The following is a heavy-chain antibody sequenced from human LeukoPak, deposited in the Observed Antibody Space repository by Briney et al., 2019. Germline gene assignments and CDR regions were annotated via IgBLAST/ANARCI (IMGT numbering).Heavy chain of an antibody. D-gene: IGHD6-19*01. Sequence: SETLSLTCTVSGGSISSYYWSWIRQPPGKGLEWIGDIYYSGSTNYNPSLKSRVTISVDTSKNQFSLKLSSVTAADTAVYFCARGWDGIAVAGSFDYWGQGTLVTVSS. CDR1: GGSISSYY. CDR3: ARGWDGIAVAGSFDY. J-gene: IGHJ4*02. CDR2: IYYSGST. V-gene: IGHV4-59*01.